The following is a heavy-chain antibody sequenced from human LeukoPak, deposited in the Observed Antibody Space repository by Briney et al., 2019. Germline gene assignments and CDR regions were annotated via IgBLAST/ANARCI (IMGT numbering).Heavy chain of an antibody. CDR1: GFTFSSYG. Sequence: PGGSLRLSCAASGFTFSSYGMHWVRQAPGKGLEWVAVISYDGSNKYYADSVKGRFTISRDNSKNTLYLQMNSLRAEDTAVYYCAKGASRVYSYYMDVWGKGTTVTISS. CDR2: ISYDGSNK. V-gene: IGHV3-30*18. J-gene: IGHJ6*03. CDR3: AKGASRVYSYYMDV.